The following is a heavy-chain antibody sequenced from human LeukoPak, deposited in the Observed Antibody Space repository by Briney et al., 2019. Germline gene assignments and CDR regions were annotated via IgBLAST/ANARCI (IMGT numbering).Heavy chain of an antibody. CDR2: IYWNDDK. V-gene: IGHV2-5*01. CDR3: AHYPYYFDY. Sequence: SGPTLVHPTQPLTLTCTFSGFSLRTSGVGVGWIRQPPGKALEWLALIYWNDDKRYSPSLKSRLTITKDTSKNHVVLTMTNMDPVDTATYYCAHYPYYFDYWGQGTLVTVSS. CDR1: GFSLRTSGVG. D-gene: IGHD3-16*02. J-gene: IGHJ4*02.